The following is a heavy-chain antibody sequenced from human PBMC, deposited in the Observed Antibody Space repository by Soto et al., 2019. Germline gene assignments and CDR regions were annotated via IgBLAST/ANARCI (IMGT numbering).Heavy chain of an antibody. CDR2: INPNSGGT. CDR1: GYTFTGYY. Sequence: ASVKVSCKASGYTFTGYYMHWVRQAPGQGLEWMGWINPNSGGTNYAQKFQGRVTMTRDTSISTAYMELSRLRSDDTAVYYCARDTGGVLRLWEWEFPESPSIGMDVWGQGTTVTVSS. V-gene: IGHV1-2*02. CDR3: ARDTGGVLRLWEWEFPESPSIGMDV. D-gene: IGHD3-3*01. J-gene: IGHJ6*02.